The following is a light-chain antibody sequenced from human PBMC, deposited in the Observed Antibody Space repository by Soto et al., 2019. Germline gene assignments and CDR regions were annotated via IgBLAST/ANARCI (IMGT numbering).Light chain of an antibody. Sequence: QSVLTQPASVSGSPGQSISISCTGTSSDVGSYSPVTWYQQYPGKAPKVIIYEGTKRPSGVSNRFSGSKSGTTSSLTISGLQAEDEADYYCCSYVPGSTFFVTGTKVTVL. V-gene: IGLV2-23*03. CDR2: EGT. CDR1: SSDVGSYSP. J-gene: IGLJ1*01. CDR3: CSYVPGSTF.